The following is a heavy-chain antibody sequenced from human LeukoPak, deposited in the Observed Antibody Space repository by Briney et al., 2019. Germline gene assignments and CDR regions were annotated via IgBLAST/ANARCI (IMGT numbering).Heavy chain of an antibody. J-gene: IGHJ4*02. D-gene: IGHD3-22*01. V-gene: IGHV1-18*04. CDR1: GYTFTSYG. CDR2: ISAYNGNT. CDR3: ARDPYYYDSSGYYY. Sequence: ASVKVSCKASGYTFTSYGISWVRQAPGQGLEWMGWISAYNGNTNYAQKLQGRVTMTTDTSTSTAYMELRSLRSDDTAVYYCARDPYYYDSSGYYYWGQGTLVTVSS.